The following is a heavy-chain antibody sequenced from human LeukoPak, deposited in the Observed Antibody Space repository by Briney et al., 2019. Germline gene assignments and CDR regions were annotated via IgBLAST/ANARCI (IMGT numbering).Heavy chain of an antibody. J-gene: IGHJ4*02. CDR3: ARGSRGIDY. V-gene: IGHV3-72*01. CDR1: GFTFSDHY. D-gene: IGHD2-15*01. Sequence: GGSLRLSCAASGFTFSDHYMDWVRQAPGKGPEWVGRTRNKANSYTTEYAASVRGRFTISRDDSKNSLYLQMNSLKTEDTAVYYCARGSRGIDYWGQGTLVTVSS. CDR2: TRNKANSYTT.